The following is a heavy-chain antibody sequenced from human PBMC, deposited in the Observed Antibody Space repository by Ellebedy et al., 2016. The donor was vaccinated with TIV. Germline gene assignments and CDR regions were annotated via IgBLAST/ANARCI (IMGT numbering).Heavy chain of an antibody. CDR1: GFTFSSYG. D-gene: IGHD2-15*01. CDR2: IWHDGSNE. Sequence: GESLKISCAASGFTFSSYGMHWVRQAPGKGLEWVALIWHDGSNEFYADSVKGRFTISRNNSKNTLYFQMSSLRAEDTAVYYCVKLDPSYCSGGSCYSSLAVAVDYWGQGTLVTVSS. CDR3: VKLDPSYCSGGSCYSSLAVAVDY. V-gene: IGHV3-30*02. J-gene: IGHJ4*02.